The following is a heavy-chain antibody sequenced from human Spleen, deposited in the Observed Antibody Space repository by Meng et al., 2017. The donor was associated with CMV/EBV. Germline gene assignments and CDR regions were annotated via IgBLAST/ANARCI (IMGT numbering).Heavy chain of an antibody. J-gene: IGHJ4*02. CDR2: ISSSSTI. D-gene: IGHD5-12*01. V-gene: IGHV3-69-1*01. CDR3: ARAGSGYDYPLDY. CDR1: GFTFSDCY. Sequence: GESLKISCAASGFTFSDCYMNWVRQAPGKGLEWVSSISSSSTIYYADSVKGRFTISRDNAKNSLYLQMNSLRAGDTAVYYCARAGSGYDYPLDYWGQGTLVTVSS.